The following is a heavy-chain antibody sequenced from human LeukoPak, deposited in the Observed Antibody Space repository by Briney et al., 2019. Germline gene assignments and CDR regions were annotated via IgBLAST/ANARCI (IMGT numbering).Heavy chain of an antibody. Sequence: PSATLSLTCPVSGGSISTYYWSWIRQPAGKGLEWIGRIYTSGSSNYNTPLKSRVTMSVDTSKNQFSLKLSSVTAADTAVYYCARENEPAARSFDYWGQGTLVTVSS. J-gene: IGHJ4*02. V-gene: IGHV4-4*07. D-gene: IGHD6-6*01. CDR3: ARENEPAARSFDY. CDR2: IYTSGSS. CDR1: GGSISTYY.